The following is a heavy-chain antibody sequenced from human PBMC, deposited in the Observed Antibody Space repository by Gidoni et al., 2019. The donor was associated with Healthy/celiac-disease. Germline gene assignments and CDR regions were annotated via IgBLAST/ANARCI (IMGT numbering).Heavy chain of an antibody. V-gene: IGHV1-46*01. Sequence: QVQLLQSGAEVKKPGASVKASCKASGSTFTSYYMHWVRQAPGQGLEWMGIINPSGGSTSYAQKFQGRVTMTRDMSTSTVYMELSSLRSEDTAVYYCARDRSDSSGWADAFDIWGQGTMVTVSS. CDR2: INPSGGST. J-gene: IGHJ3*02. CDR1: GSTFTSYY. CDR3: ARDRSDSSGWADAFDI. D-gene: IGHD6-19*01.